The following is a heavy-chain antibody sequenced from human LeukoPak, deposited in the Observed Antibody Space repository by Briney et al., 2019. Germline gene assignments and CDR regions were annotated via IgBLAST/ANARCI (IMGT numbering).Heavy chain of an antibody. CDR3: ARETQWYSGYGAQVDY. V-gene: IGHV3-48*01. CDR2: ISSSSSTI. CDR1: GFTFSSYS. Sequence: PGGSLRLSCAASGFTFSSYSMNWDRQAPGKGLEWVSYISSSSSTIYYADSVKGRFTISRDNAKNSLYLQMNSLRAEDTAVYYCARETQWYSGYGAQVDYWGQGTLVTVSS. J-gene: IGHJ4*02. D-gene: IGHD5-12*01.